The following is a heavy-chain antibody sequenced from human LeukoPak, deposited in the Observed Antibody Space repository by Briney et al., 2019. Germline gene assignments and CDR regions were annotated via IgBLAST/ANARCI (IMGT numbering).Heavy chain of an antibody. J-gene: IGHJ6*03. Sequence: PGGSLRLFCAASGFTVSDNYMTWVRQASGKGLEWVSIIYGGSTYYAGSVKGRFTISRENSKNTVYLQMNSLRAEDTAVYYCARDFEGVHRTTNSYTYYYYMDVWGKGTTVIVSS. CDR1: GFTVSDNY. V-gene: IGHV3-53*01. D-gene: IGHD2/OR15-2a*01. CDR2: IYGGST. CDR3: ARDFEGVHRTTNSYTYYYYMDV.